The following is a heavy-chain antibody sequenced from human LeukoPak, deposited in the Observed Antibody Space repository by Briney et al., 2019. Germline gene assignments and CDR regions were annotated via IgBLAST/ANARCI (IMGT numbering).Heavy chain of an antibody. J-gene: IGHJ5*02. Sequence: ASVKVSCKASGYTFATYGISWVRQAPGQGLEWMGWISAYNGNTNYAQKLQGRDTMTTDTSTSTAYMELRSLRSDDTAVYYCARDRDCSSTTCLNWLDPWGQGTLVTVSS. CDR1: GYTFATYG. CDR2: ISAYNGNT. CDR3: ARDRDCSSTTCLNWLDP. D-gene: IGHD2-2*01. V-gene: IGHV1-18*01.